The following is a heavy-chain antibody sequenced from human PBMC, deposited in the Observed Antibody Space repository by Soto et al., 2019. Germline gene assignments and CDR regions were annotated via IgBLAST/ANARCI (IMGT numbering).Heavy chain of an antibody. V-gene: IGHV3-66*01. CDR1: GFRVSSPY. D-gene: IGHD3-3*01. J-gene: IGHJ4*02. Sequence: EVQLVESGGGLVQPGGSRSLPFAASGFRVSSPYMTWVRQAPGKGLQWVAAISSGGSPYYADSVKGRFTISRDNSKNALYLEMNSLRAEDTAVYYCARDIFGGAYDFLHGGQGTLVTVSS. CDR2: ISSGGSP. CDR3: ARDIFGGAYDFLH.